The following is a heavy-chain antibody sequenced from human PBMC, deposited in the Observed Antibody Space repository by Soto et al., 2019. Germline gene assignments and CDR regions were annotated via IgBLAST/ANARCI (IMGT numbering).Heavy chain of an antibody. CDR1: GGTFSSYT. D-gene: IGHD1-1*01. CDR2: IIPILGIA. CDR3: ARGFGSRTTYYMDV. V-gene: IGHV1-69*02. Sequence: SVKVSCKASGGTFSSYTISWVRQAPGQGREWKGRIIPILGIANYAQKFQGRVTITADKSTSTAYMELRSLRSEATAVYYCARGFGSRTTYYMDVWGKVTTFTVSS. J-gene: IGHJ6*03.